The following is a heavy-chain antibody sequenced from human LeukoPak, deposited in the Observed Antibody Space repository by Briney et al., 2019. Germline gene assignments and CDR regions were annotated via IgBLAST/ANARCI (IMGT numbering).Heavy chain of an antibody. V-gene: IGHV3-7*05. Sequence: GGSLRLSCAASGFTFSSYWMNWVRQAPGKGLEWVAKIKQDGSEKNYVDSVKGRFTISRDNAKNSLYLQMNSLRAEDTAVYYCASLGRYFDLWGRDPLVTVSS. CDR2: IKQDGSEK. CDR1: GFTFSSYW. J-gene: IGHJ2*01. CDR3: ASLGRYFDL. D-gene: IGHD3-16*01.